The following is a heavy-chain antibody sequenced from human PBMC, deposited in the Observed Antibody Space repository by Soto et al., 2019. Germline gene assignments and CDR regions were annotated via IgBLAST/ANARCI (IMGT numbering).Heavy chain of an antibody. D-gene: IGHD6-6*01. V-gene: IGHV4-34*01. J-gene: IGHJ4*02. CDR2: TNHSGST. CDR3: ARGPAIAAPISGKIFDY. CDR1: GGSFSGYY. Sequence: QVQLQQWGAGLLKPSETLSLTCAVYGGSFSGYYWSWIRQPPGKGLEWIGETNHSGSTNYNPSLKSRVTISVDTSKNQFSLKLSSVTAADTAVYYCARGPAIAAPISGKIFDYWGQGTLVTVSS.